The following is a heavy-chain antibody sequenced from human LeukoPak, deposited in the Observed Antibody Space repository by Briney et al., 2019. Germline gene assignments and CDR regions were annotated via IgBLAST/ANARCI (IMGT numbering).Heavy chain of an antibody. CDR2: IKQDGSER. J-gene: IGHJ4*02. CDR3: VRDWGYDSSGYWQKYFDT. D-gene: IGHD3-22*01. CDR1: GFTFSSYW. Sequence: GGSLRLSCAASGFTFSSYWMSWVRQAPGKGLEWVANIKQDGSERYYVDSVKGRFTISRDNAKNSLYLQMNSLRAEDTAVYYCVRDWGYDSSGYWQKYFDTWGQGTLVTVSS. V-gene: IGHV3-7*01.